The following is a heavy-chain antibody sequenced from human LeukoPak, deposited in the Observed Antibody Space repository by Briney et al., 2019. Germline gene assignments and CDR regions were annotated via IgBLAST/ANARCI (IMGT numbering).Heavy chain of an antibody. J-gene: IGHJ4*02. V-gene: IGHV3-74*01. CDR2: INSDGSST. D-gene: IGHD3-3*01. Sequence: PGGSLRLSCAASGFTFSSYWMHRVRQAPGKGLVWVSRINSDGSSTSYADSVKGRFTISRDNAKNTLYLQMNSLRAEDTAVYYCAIGYYDFWSGLDYWGQGTLVTVSS. CDR1: GFTFSSYW. CDR3: AIGYYDFWSGLDY.